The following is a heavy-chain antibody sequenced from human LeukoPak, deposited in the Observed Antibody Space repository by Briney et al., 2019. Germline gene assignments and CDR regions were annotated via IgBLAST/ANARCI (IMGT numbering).Heavy chain of an antibody. CDR1: GFTFSSYS. CDR2: ISSSSYI. Sequence: GGSLRLSCAASGFTFSSYSMNWVRQAPGKGLEWVSSISSSSYIYYADSVKGRFTISRDNAKNSLYLQMNSLRAEDTAVYYCARDQKLLWLGESPFDYWGQGTLVSVSS. V-gene: IGHV3-21*01. D-gene: IGHD3-10*01. CDR3: ARDQKLLWLGESPFDY. J-gene: IGHJ4*02.